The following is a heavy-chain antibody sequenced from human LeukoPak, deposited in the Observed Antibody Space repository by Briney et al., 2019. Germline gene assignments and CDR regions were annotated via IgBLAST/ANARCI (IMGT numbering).Heavy chain of an antibody. CDR3: AKGTGDTAYYFDF. Sequence: GGSLRLSCAASGFTFNSYSMNWVRQAPGKGLERVSSISSSSSYIYYADSVTGRFTISRDNSENTLYLQMSGLRAEDTAIYYCAKGTGDTAYYFDFWGQGVLVTVSS. CDR2: ISSSSSYI. D-gene: IGHD7-27*01. V-gene: IGHV3-21*04. CDR1: GFTFNSYS. J-gene: IGHJ4*02.